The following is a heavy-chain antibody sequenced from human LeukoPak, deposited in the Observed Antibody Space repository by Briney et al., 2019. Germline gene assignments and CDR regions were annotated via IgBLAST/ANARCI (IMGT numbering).Heavy chain of an antibody. CDR3: ARTKATVTTFAPYYFYYYMDV. V-gene: IGHV1-69*13. Sequence: SVKVSCKASGDTFNNYAFSWVRQAPGQGLDWMGGIIPLIPATSYAQKFQGRLTITADESTNTAYMELTSLRSDHTAVYYCARTKATVTTFAPYYFYYYMDVWGRGTTVTISS. D-gene: IGHD4-17*01. CDR1: GDTFNNYA. J-gene: IGHJ6*03. CDR2: IIPLIPAT.